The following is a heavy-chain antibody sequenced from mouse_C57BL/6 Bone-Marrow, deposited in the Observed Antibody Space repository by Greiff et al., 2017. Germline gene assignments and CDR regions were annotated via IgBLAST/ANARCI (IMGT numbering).Heavy chain of an antibody. V-gene: IGHV1-20*01. D-gene: IGHD1-1*01. Sequence: VQLQQSGPELVKPGDSVKISCKASGYSFTGYFMNWVMQSHGKSLEWIGRINPYKGDTFYNQKFKGKATLTVDKSTSTAHMQLRKLTSEDTAVYYCEREEIYCYGSSQYYNAKDYWGQGTSVTVS. CDR2: INPYKGDT. CDR1: GYSFTGYF. J-gene: IGHJ4*01. CDR3: EREEIYCYGSSQYYNAKDY.